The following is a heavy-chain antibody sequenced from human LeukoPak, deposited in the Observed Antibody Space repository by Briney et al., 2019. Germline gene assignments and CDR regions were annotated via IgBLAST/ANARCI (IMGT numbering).Heavy chain of an antibody. CDR1: GGSISSGGYY. Sequence: SQTLSLTCTVSGGSISSGGYYWSWIRQHPGKGLEWIGFIYYSGSTYYNPSLKSRVTFSVDTSKNQFSLKLSSVTAADTAVYYGARTHIDYDRRRSPKYYFDYWGQGTLVTVSS. D-gene: IGHD3-16*01. CDR2: IYYSGST. CDR3: ARTHIDYDRRRSPKYYFDY. J-gene: IGHJ4*02. V-gene: IGHV4-31*03.